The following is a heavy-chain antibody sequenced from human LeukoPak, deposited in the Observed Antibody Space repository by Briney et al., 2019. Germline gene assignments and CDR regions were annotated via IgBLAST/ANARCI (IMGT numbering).Heavy chain of an antibody. CDR2: INHSGST. CDR3: ARGRGYCSSTSCHGRRNWFDP. D-gene: IGHD2-2*01. J-gene: IGHJ5*02. Sequence: SETLSLTCAAYGGSFSGYYWSWIRQPPGKGLEWIGEINHSGSTNYNPSLKSRVTISVDTSKNQFSLKLSSVTAADTAVYYCARGRGYCSSTSCHGRRNWFDPWGQGTLVTVSS. CDR1: GGSFSGYY. V-gene: IGHV4-34*01.